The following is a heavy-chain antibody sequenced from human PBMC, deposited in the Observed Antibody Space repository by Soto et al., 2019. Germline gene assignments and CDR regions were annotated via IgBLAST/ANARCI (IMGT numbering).Heavy chain of an antibody. V-gene: IGHV3-30-3*01. CDR2: ISYDGSNK. Sequence: PGGSLRLSCAASGFTFSSYAMHWVRQAPGKGLEWVAVISYDGSNKYYADSVKGRFTISRDNSKNTLYLQMNSLRAEDTAVYYCARDSGWYEDYYYGMDVWGQGTTVTVSS. D-gene: IGHD6-19*01. CDR3: ARDSGWYEDYYYGMDV. CDR1: GFTFSSYA. J-gene: IGHJ6*02.